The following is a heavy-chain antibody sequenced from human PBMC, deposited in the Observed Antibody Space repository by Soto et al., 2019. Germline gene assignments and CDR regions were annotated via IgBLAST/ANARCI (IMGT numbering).Heavy chain of an antibody. CDR3: ARQWEPQTNFDY. CDR2: ISAYNGNT. D-gene: IGHD1-26*01. Sequence: AASVKVSCKTSGYSFTNYDIHWVRQAAGQGLEWMGWISAYNGNTNYAQKLQGRVTMTTDTSTSTAYMELRSLRSDDTAVYYCARQWEPQTNFDYWGQGTLVTVSS. V-gene: IGHV1-18*01. CDR1: GYSFTNYD. J-gene: IGHJ4*02.